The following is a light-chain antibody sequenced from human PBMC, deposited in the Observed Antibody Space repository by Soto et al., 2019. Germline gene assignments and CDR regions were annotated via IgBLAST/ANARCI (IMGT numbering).Light chain of an antibody. CDR3: QQYANSPIT. V-gene: IGKV3-20*01. Sequence: VLTQSPGTLSLSPGESATLSCRASQPVSGNFLAWYQQKPGLAPRLLIYGVSSRASGIPDRFFGSGSGTDFTLTINRLEPEDFAVYYCQQYANSPITFGQGTRLEIK. CDR2: GVS. CDR1: QPVSGNF. J-gene: IGKJ5*01.